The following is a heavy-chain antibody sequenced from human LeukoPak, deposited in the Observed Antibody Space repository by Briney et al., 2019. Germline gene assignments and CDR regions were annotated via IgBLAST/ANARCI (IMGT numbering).Heavy chain of an antibody. CDR3: ARGYSGSFGAFGI. Sequence: ASVKVSCKASGYTFTGYYMHWVRQAPGQGLEWMGWINPNSGGTNYAQKFQGRVTMTRDTSISTAYMELSRLSSDDTAVYYCARGYSGSFGAFGIWGPGTMVTVSS. J-gene: IGHJ3*02. CDR2: INPNSGGT. D-gene: IGHD1-26*01. V-gene: IGHV1-2*02. CDR1: GYTFTGYY.